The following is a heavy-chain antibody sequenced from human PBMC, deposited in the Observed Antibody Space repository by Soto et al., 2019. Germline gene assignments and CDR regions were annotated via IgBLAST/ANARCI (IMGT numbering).Heavy chain of an antibody. CDR3: ESSDRSGFGFDY. V-gene: IGHV6-1*01. D-gene: IGHD3-22*01. CDR1: GDSVSSNSAA. Sequence: PSQTLSLTCDISGDSVSSNSAAWNWIRQSPSRGLEWLGRTSYRSKWYNDYAVSVKSRITINPDTSKNQFSLQLNSVTPEDTALYYGESSDRSGFGFDYCGQGTLVTVSS. J-gene: IGHJ4*02. CDR2: TSYRSKWYN.